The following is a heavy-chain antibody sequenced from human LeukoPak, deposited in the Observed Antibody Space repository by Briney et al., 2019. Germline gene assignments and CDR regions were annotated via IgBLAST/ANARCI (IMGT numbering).Heavy chain of an antibody. Sequence: ASVKVSCKASGYTFTSYDINWVRPATGQGLEWMGWMNPNSGNTGYAQKFQGRVTMTRNTSISTAYMELSSLRSEDTAVYYCARGLMIFGVVSDYWGQGTLVTVSS. J-gene: IGHJ4*02. CDR1: GYTFTSYD. D-gene: IGHD3-3*01. CDR2: MNPNSGNT. CDR3: ARGLMIFGVVSDY. V-gene: IGHV1-8*01.